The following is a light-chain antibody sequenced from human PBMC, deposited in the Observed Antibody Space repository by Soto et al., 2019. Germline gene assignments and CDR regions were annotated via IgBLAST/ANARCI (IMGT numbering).Light chain of an antibody. Sequence: EIVRTQSPATLSVSPGERATLSCRASQSVSSNLAWYQQKPCQAHRLIIYGASTRATGIPARFSGSGSGTEFTLTISSLQSEDFAVYYCQQYNNWPTITVGQGTRLEIK. V-gene: IGKV3-15*01. CDR1: QSVSSN. CDR2: GAS. CDR3: QQYNNWPTIT. J-gene: IGKJ5*01.